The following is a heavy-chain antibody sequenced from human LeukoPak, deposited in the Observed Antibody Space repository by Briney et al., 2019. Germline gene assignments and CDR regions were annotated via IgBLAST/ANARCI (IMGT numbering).Heavy chain of an antibody. CDR3: ARHKDYYYSYMDV. CDR1: GDSISTSSCY. V-gene: IGHV4-39*01. J-gene: IGHJ6*03. Sequence: PSETLSLTCSVSGDSISTSSCYWGWIRQPPGKGLEWIGTIYYSGSTYYNPSLTSRVTISVDTSKNQFSLKLSSVTAADTAVYYCARHKDYYYSYMDVWGKGTTVTISS. CDR2: IYYSGST.